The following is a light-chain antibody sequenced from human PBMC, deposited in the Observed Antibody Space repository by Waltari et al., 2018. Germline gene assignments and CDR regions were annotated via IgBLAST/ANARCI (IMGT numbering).Light chain of an antibody. CDR3: QLRSNWRIT. CDR2: DAS. V-gene: IGKV3-11*01. J-gene: IGKJ5*01. Sequence: EIVLTQSPATMSLSPGERVTLSCRASQSVNRALAWYQQKPGQAPRLLIYDASNRATGIPARFSGSGSGTDFTLTISSLEAEDFGVYYRQLRSNWRITFGQGTRLEIK. CDR1: QSVNRA.